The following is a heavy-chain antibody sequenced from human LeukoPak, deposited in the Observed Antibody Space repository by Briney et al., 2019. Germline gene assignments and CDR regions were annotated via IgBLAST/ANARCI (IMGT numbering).Heavy chain of an antibody. D-gene: IGHD1-26*01. Sequence: ASVKVSCKASEGTFSSYAISWVRQAPGQGLEWMGGIIPIFGTANYAQKFQGRVTITADESTSTAYMELSSLRSEDTAVYYCARGKYSGSYEIDYWGQGTLVTVSS. CDR2: IIPIFGTA. CDR3: ARGKYSGSYEIDY. CDR1: EGTFSSYA. V-gene: IGHV1-69*13. J-gene: IGHJ4*02.